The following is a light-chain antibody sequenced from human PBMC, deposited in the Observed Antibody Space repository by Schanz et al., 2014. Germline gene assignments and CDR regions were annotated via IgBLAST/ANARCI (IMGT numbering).Light chain of an antibody. CDR2: DVS. J-gene: IGLJ3*02. CDR3: CSYAGSSSLV. Sequence: QSALTQPASVSGSPGQSITISCTGTSSDVGGYNYVTWYQQYPGKAPKVIIYDVSNRPSGVSNRFSGSKSGNTASLTISGLQAEDEGDYYCCSYAGSSSLVFGGGTKLTVL. CDR1: SSDVGGYNY. V-gene: IGLV2-14*03.